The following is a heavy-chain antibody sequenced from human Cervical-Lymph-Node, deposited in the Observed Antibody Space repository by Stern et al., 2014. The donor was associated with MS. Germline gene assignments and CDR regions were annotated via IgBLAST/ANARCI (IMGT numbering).Heavy chain of an antibody. CDR3: ARGRNVGVNYYFDY. V-gene: IGHV3-33*01. CDR1: GFTFSGYG. CDR2: IWSDGSNP. J-gene: IGHJ4*02. D-gene: IGHD3-16*01. Sequence: VQLVESGGGVVQPGKSLRLSCVASGFTFSGYGMHWVRQAPGKGLEWVAFIWSDGSNPSYADSVQGRFTIARDNLQNTLHLHMNNVTAADTARYYCARGRNVGVNYYFDYWGQGSLVTVS.